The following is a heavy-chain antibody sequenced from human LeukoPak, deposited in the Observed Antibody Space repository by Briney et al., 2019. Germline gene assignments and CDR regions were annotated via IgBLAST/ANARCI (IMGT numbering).Heavy chain of an antibody. D-gene: IGHD3-3*01. CDR1: GGSISSSSYY. V-gene: IGHV4-61*02. Sequence: SETLSLTCTVSGGSISSSSYYWSWIRQPAGKGLEWIGRISTSGHTNYNPSLKSRVTMSVDASNNQFSLKLSSVTAADTAVYYCARLEYYDSWSGYREDAFDIWGQGTIVTVSS. J-gene: IGHJ3*02. CDR3: ARLEYYDSWSGYREDAFDI. CDR2: ISTSGHT.